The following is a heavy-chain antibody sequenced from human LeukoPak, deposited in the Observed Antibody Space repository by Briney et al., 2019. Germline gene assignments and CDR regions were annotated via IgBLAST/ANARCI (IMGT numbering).Heavy chain of an antibody. CDR1: GFTFSSYA. D-gene: IGHD3-3*01. V-gene: IGHV3-30-3*01. Sequence: GRSLRLSCAASGFTFSSYAMHWVRQAPGKGLEWVAVISYDGSNKYYADSVKGRFTISRDNSKNTLYLQMNSLRAEDTAVYYCARDGPQVGVDPYYLDYWGQGTLVTVSS. CDR3: ARDGPQVGVDPYYLDY. J-gene: IGHJ4*02. CDR2: ISYDGSNK.